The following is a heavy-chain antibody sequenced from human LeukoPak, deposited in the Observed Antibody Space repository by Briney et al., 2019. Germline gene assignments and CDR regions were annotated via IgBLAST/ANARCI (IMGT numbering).Heavy chain of an antibody. CDR3: ARDRFRVATTPFDY. D-gene: IGHD5-12*01. J-gene: IGHJ4*02. Sequence: GRSLRLSCAASGFTFSSYAMHWVRQAPGKGLERVAVISYDGSNKYYADSVKGRFTISRDNSKNTLYLQMNSLRAEDTAVYYCARDRFRVATTPFDYWGQGTLVTVSS. CDR2: ISYDGSNK. CDR1: GFTFSSYA. V-gene: IGHV3-30*04.